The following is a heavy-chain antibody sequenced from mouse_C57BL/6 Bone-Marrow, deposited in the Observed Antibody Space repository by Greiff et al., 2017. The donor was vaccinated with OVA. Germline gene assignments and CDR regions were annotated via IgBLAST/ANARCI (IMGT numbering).Heavy chain of an antibody. CDR3: ASGSPGYFDV. CDR1: GYTFTSYW. J-gene: IGHJ1*03. V-gene: IGHV1-69*01. CDR2: IDPSDSYT. Sequence: QVQLQQPGAELVMPGASVKLSCKASGYTFTSYWMHWVKQRPGQGLEWIGEIDPSDSYTNYNQKFKGKSTFAVDKSSSTAYMQLSSLTSEDSAVYYCASGSPGYFDVWGTGTTVTVSS.